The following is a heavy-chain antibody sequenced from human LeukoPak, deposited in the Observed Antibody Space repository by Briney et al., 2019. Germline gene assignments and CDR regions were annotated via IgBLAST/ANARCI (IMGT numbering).Heavy chain of an antibody. CDR3: AKLREWELPDLFDY. CDR1: GFTSSSYT. CDR2: ISGSGGSR. D-gene: IGHD1-26*01. Sequence: GGSLRLSCAASGFTSSSYTMHWVRQAPGKGLEWVSGISGSGGSRFYTDSVKGRFTISRDNSKNTLYLQMNSLRAEDTAVYYCAKLREWELPDLFDYWGQGTLVTVSS. J-gene: IGHJ4*02. V-gene: IGHV3-23*01.